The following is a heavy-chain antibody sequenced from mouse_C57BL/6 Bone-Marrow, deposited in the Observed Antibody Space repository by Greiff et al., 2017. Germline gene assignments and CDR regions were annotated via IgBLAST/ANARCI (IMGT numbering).Heavy chain of an antibody. D-gene: IGHD4-1*01. CDR3: ARRTSTGTRGGY. CDR2: IHPTSGST. J-gene: IGHJ2*01. Sequence: QVQLQQPGAELVKPGASVKLSCKASGYTFTSYWMHWVKQRPGQGLEWIGMIHPTSGSTNYNEKFKSKATLTVDKSSSTAYMQLRSLTSEDSAVYYCARRTSTGTRGGYWGQGTTLTVAS. CDR1: GYTFTSYW. V-gene: IGHV1-64*01.